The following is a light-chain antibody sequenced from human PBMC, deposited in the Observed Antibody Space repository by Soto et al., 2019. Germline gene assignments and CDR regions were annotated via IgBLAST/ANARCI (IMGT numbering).Light chain of an antibody. V-gene: IGKV3-15*01. Sequence: EIVMTQSPATLSVSPGERATLSCRASQSVSSNLAWYQQKPGQAPRLLIYGASTRATGIPARFSGSGSGTEVTLIIVSLQSEDYAAYYCQQHSNSPPVTFGPGTKVDIK. CDR2: GAS. CDR1: QSVSSN. CDR3: QQHSNSPPVT. J-gene: IGKJ3*01.